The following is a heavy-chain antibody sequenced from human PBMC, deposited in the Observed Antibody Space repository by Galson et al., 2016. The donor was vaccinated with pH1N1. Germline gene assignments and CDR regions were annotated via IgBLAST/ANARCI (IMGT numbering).Heavy chain of an antibody. D-gene: IGHD4-23*01. J-gene: IGHJ3*02. CDR2: ISHTGST. CDR3: ARLTGGFETADAFEI. Sequence: TLSLTCTLSRGSISDKDYSWSWIRQPPGKGLEWIGYISHTGSTCFNPSLKSRLTISLGGSRKQFSLKLTSVTAADPAVYYCARLTGGFETADAFEIWGQGTMVTVTP. CDR1: RGSISDKDYS. V-gene: IGHV4-30-2*01.